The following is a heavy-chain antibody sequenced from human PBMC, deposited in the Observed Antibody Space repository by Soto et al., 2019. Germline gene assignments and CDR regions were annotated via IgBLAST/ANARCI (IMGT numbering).Heavy chain of an antibody. CDR2: VYYTGTT. V-gene: IGHV4-59*01. Sequence: SETMSLTPTVSGGSISSYLYIWVRQPPGKGLEWIGSVYYTGTTDYNPSLKSRVTISVDTSKTQFSLNLRSVTAADTAVYYCARDLAAVPRAFDYWGRGTLVTVSS. D-gene: IGHD6-13*01. CDR1: GGSISSYL. J-gene: IGHJ4*02. CDR3: ARDLAAVPRAFDY.